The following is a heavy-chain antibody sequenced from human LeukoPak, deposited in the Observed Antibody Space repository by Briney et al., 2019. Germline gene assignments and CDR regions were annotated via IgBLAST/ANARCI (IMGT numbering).Heavy chain of an antibody. CDR3: ARDVDTAMVTPDAFDI. J-gene: IGHJ3*02. CDR1: GFTFSSYS. V-gene: IGHV3-48*01. D-gene: IGHD5-18*01. CDR2: ISSSSSTI. Sequence: GGSLRLSCAASGFTFSSYSMTWVRQAPGKGLEWVSYISSSSSTIYYADSVKGRFTISRDNAKNSLYLQMNSLRAEDTAVYYCARDVDTAMVTPDAFDIWGQGTMVTVSS.